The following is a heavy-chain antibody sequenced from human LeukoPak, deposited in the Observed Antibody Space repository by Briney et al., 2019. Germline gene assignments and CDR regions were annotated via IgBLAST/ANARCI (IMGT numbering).Heavy chain of an antibody. CDR3: ARGGRGIAATWYYFDY. CDR2: MNPNSGNT. CDR1: GYTFTSYD. J-gene: IGHJ4*02. Sequence: GASVKVSCKASGYTFTSYDINWVRQATGQGLEWMGWMNPNSGNTGYAQKFQGRVTITRNTSISTAYMELSSLRSEDTAVYYCARGGRGIAATWYYFDYWGQGTLVTVSS. D-gene: IGHD6-13*01. V-gene: IGHV1-8*03.